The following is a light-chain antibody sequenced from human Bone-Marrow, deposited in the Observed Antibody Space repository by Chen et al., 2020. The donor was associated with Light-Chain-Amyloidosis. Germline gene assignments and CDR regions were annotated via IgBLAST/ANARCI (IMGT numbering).Light chain of an antibody. V-gene: IGLV3-21*02. CDR1: NIGTTS. Sequence: SYVMTQPSSVSVAPGQTAPIRCGGNNIGTTSVHWYQQTSGQAPLLVVYDDSDRPSGIPVRVSGANSFNTTNLTGSRGEAEDEADYYCQVWDRNSDRPVCGGGTNLTVL. CDR3: QVWDRNSDRPV. J-gene: IGLJ3*02. CDR2: DDS.